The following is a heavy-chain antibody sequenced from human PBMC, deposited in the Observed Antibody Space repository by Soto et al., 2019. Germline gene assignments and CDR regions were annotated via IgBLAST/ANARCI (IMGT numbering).Heavy chain of an antibody. Sequence: EVQLVESGGGLVQSGGSLRLSCAASGFVFSMYWMHWVRQAPGKGLEWVSRISDDGSTIHYADSVKGRFSISRDNAQNILFLEMTALRDDDTAVYYCVRGPRPSSVGTGAFWGQGSLVTVSS. V-gene: IGHV3-74*01. J-gene: IGHJ4*02. CDR1: GFVFSMYW. CDR3: VRGPRPSSVGTGAF. CDR2: ISDDGSTI. D-gene: IGHD3-10*01.